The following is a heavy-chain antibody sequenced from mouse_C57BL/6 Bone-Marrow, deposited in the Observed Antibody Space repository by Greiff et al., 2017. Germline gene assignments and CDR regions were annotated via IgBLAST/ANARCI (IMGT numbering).Heavy chain of an antibody. Sequence: VKVVESDAELVKPGASVKISCKVSGYTFTDHTIHWMKQRPEQGLEWIGYIYPRDGSTKYNEKFKGKATLTADKSSSTAYMQLNSLTSEDSAVYFCATYSILYYFDYWGQGTTLTVSS. J-gene: IGHJ2*01. CDR2: IYPRDGST. CDR1: GYTFTDHT. CDR3: ATYSILYYFDY. D-gene: IGHD6-5*01. V-gene: IGHV1-78*01.